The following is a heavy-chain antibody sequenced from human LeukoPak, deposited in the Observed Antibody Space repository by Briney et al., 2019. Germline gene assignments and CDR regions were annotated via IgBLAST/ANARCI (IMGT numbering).Heavy chain of an antibody. Sequence: GGSLRLSCAASGFTFSSCGMHWVRQAPGKGLEWVAVIWYDGSNKYYADSVKGRFTISRDNSKNTLYLQMNSLRAEDTAVYYCAIADPVRGVGLLYAFDIWGQGTMVTVSS. CDR1: GFTFSSCG. V-gene: IGHV3-33*01. D-gene: IGHD2-21*02. CDR2: IWYDGSNK. CDR3: AIADPVRGVGLLYAFDI. J-gene: IGHJ3*02.